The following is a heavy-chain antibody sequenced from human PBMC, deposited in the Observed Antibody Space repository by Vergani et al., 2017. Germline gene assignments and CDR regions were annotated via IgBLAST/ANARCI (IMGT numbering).Heavy chain of an antibody. D-gene: IGHD6-13*01. Sequence: QVQLQESGPGLVKPSETLSLICTVSGRSISSYYWSWIRQPAGKGLEWIGRIYTSGSTNYNPSLKSRVTMSVDTSKNQFSLKLSSVTAADTAVYYCARGMGAAAGIEDAFDIWGQGTMVTVSS. CDR2: IYTSGST. CDR3: ARGMGAAAGIEDAFDI. V-gene: IGHV4-4*07. J-gene: IGHJ3*02. CDR1: GRSISSYY.